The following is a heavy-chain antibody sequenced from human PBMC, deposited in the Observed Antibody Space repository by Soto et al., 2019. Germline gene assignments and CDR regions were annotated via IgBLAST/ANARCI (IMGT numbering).Heavy chain of an antibody. J-gene: IGHJ6*02. D-gene: IGHD3-10*01. CDR3: AKVRGFGAGHGMDV. CDR2: ISARGGTT. V-gene: IGHV3-23*01. CDR1: GFTFSNYA. Sequence: EVQLLESGGDLVQPGGSLRLSCEASGFTFSNYAMSWVRQAPGKGLEWVTGISARGGTTYYVDSVKGRFTIPRDNSKNTLYLQMNALRAEDRAVYYCAKVRGFGAGHGMDVWGQGTTVTVSS.